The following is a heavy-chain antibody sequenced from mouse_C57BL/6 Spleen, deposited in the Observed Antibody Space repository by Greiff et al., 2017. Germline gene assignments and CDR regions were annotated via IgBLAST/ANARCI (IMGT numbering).Heavy chain of an antibody. CDR3: ARKGYDYDGYAMDY. V-gene: IGHV1-22*01. Sequence: DVKLVESGPELVKPGASVKMSCKASGYTFTDYNMHWVKQSHGKSLEWIEYINPNNGGTSYNPKFKGKATLTVNKSSRTAYMELRLLTAEDSAVYYCARKGYDYDGYAMDYWGQGTSVTVSS. J-gene: IGHJ4*01. CDR1: GYTFTDYN. D-gene: IGHD2-4*01. CDR2: INPNNGGT.